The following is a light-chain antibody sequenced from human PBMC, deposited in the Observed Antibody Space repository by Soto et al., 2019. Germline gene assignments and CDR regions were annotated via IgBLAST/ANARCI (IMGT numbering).Light chain of an antibody. Sequence: DIQMAQSPSSLSASVGDRITITCRASQNIRDSLNWYQHKPGMAPQLMIFAASNLHSGVPSRFSVSGSGTDFTLTISSLQPEDFATYYCQQTFGMFPWTF. CDR3: QQTFGMFPWT. V-gene: IGKV1-39*01. J-gene: IGKJ3*01. CDR2: AAS. CDR1: QNIRDS.